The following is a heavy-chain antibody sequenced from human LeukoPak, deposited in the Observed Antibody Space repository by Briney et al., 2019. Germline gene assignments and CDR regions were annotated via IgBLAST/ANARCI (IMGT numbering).Heavy chain of an antibody. V-gene: IGHV3-64*01. Sequence: GGSLRLSCAASGFTFSSYAMHWVRQAPGKGLEYVSAISSNGGTTYYANSVKGRFTISRDNSKNTLYLQMGSLRAEDMAVYYCARWGYYDILTSSAYYHYGMDAWGQGTTVTVSS. CDR3: ARWGYYDILTSSAYYHYGMDA. CDR2: ISSNGGTT. CDR1: GFTFSSYA. J-gene: IGHJ6*02. D-gene: IGHD3-9*01.